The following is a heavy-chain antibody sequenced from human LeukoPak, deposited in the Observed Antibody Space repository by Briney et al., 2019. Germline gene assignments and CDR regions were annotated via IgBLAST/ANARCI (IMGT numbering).Heavy chain of an antibody. Sequence: PGGSLRLSCAASGFTFSSYSMNWVRRGPGKGLEWVSSISETGRDIYYADSLKGRFTISRDNAENTLYLQMNRLRAEDTAVYYCARDVVGSLDYWGLGTLVTVSS. J-gene: IGHJ4*02. CDR3: ARDVVGSLDY. CDR2: ISETGRDI. V-gene: IGHV3-21*01. CDR1: GFTFSSYS. D-gene: IGHD2-15*01.